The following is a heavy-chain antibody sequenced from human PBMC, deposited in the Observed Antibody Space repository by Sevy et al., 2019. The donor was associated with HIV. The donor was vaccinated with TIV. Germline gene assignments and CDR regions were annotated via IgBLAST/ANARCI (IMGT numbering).Heavy chain of an antibody. CDR1: GGSINSSTYY. V-gene: IGHV4-39*01. CDR2: IYYSGST. Sequence: SETLSLTCTVSGGSINSSTYYWGWIRQPPGKGLEWIGSIYYSGSTFYNPSLKSRLTISVDTSKNQFSLGLNSVTAADTAVYYCVSYDYTWGGYWGQGTLVTVSS. CDR3: VSYDYTWGGY. D-gene: IGHD3-16*01. J-gene: IGHJ4*02.